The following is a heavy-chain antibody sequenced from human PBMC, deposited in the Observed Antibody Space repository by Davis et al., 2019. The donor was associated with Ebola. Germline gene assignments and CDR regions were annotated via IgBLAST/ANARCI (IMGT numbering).Heavy chain of an antibody. CDR2: INPNSGGT. Sequence: AASVKVSCKASGYTFTGYYMHWVRRAPGQGLEWMGRINPNSGGTNYAQKFQGRVTMTRDTSISTAYMELSRLRSDDTAVYYCAREGNAEVLLWFGELSCWGQGTLVTVSS. CDR1: GYTFTGYY. D-gene: IGHD3-10*01. V-gene: IGHV1-2*06. CDR3: AREGNAEVLLWFGELSC. J-gene: IGHJ4*02.